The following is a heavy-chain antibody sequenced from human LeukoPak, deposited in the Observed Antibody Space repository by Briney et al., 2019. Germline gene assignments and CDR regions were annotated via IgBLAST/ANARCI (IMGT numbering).Heavy chain of an antibody. J-gene: IGHJ3*02. CDR1: GGSISSYY. CDR2: IYYSGST. Sequence: SQTLSLTCTVSGGSISSYYWSWIRQPPGKGLEWIGYIYYSGSTNYNPSLKSRVRTSVDTSKKQFSLKLSSVTAADTAVYYCARAPRGVVVKSDAFDIWGQGTMVTVSS. D-gene: IGHD2-15*01. CDR3: ARAPRGVVVKSDAFDI. V-gene: IGHV4-59*01.